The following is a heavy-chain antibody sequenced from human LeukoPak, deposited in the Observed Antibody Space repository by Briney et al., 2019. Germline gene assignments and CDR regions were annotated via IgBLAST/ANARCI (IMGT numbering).Heavy chain of an antibody. Sequence: GGSLRVSCAASGCTFRSYWMHWVRQAPAKGLVWDSRINTDETITTYADYVRGRFTISRDNAKNTMYLQMNSLRVDDTAVYYCARGSWNDRDLDYWGQGTLITVSS. J-gene: IGHJ4*02. D-gene: IGHD1-1*01. CDR1: GCTFRSYW. CDR3: ARGSWNDRDLDY. CDR2: INTDETIT. V-gene: IGHV3-74*01.